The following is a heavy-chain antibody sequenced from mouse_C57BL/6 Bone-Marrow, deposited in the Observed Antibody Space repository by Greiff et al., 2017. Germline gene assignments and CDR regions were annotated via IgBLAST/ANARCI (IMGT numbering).Heavy chain of an antibody. CDR1: GYTFTSYG. J-gene: IGHJ4*01. CDR2: IYPRSGNT. V-gene: IGHV1-81*01. Sequence: VQLQQSGAELARPGASVKLSCKASGYTFTSYGISWVKQRTGQGLEWIGEIYPRSGNTYYNEKFKGKATLTADKSSSTAYMELRSLTSGDSAVYFCARSEYYAMDYWGQGTSVTVSS. CDR3: ARSEYYAMDY.